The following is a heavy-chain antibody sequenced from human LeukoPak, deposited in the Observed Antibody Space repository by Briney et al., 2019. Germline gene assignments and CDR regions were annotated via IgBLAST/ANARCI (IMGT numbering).Heavy chain of an antibody. CDR2: ILVSGGNT. J-gene: IGHJ3*01. V-gene: IGHV3-23*01. CDR3: AKAPSRAYLFQPFDV. CDR1: GFTFPNYA. Sequence: PGGSLRLSCAASGFTFPNYAMSWVRQAPAEGLEWVSTILVSGGNTYYADSVKGRFTISRDNSKNTLYLQMNGPRAEDTAVYYCAKAPSRAYLFQPFDVWGQGTMVTVSS. D-gene: IGHD2/OR15-2a*01.